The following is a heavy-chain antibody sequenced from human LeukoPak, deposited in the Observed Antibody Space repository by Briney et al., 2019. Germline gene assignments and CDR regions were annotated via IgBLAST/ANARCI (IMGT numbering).Heavy chain of an antibody. Sequence: PSETLSLTCTVSGGSISSSSYYWGWIRQAPGKGLEWVAVISHDGSNEYSADSVKGRFTISRDNPKDTLYLQMNSLRAEDTAVYYCAKDLGGAWYDYWGQGTLVTVSS. CDR2: ISHDGSNE. CDR1: GGSISSSS. V-gene: IGHV3-30*18. J-gene: IGHJ4*02. D-gene: IGHD6-19*01. CDR3: AKDLGGAWYDY.